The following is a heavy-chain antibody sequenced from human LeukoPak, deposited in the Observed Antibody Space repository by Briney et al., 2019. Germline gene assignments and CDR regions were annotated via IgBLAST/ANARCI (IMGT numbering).Heavy chain of an antibody. J-gene: IGHJ5*01. Sequence: GGSLRLSCAASGFTFSRYSMNWVRQAPGKGLEWVSYISSTISTIYYADSVKGRFTISRDNAKNSLYLQMNSLRAEDTAVYYCARGGDRPFDSWGQGTLVTVSS. CDR1: GFTFSRYS. CDR2: ISSTISTI. D-gene: IGHD3-10*01. V-gene: IGHV3-48*01. CDR3: ARGGDRPFDS.